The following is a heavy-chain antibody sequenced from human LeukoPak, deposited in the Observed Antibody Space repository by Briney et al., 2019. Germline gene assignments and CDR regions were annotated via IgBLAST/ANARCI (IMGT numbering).Heavy chain of an antibody. CDR1: GGSTDHYF. D-gene: IGHD3-16*01. J-gene: IGHJ4*02. V-gene: IGHV4-59*01. CDR2: VYYSGST. CDR3: ARDRGTYTYGGFDY. Sequence: PSETLSLTCTVSGGSTDHYFWNWIRQTPGKGLEWIGYVYYSGSTVYNPSLQSRVSISIDTSKKQISLKLSSVTAADTAVYYCARDRGTYTYGGFDYWAQGTLVSVSS.